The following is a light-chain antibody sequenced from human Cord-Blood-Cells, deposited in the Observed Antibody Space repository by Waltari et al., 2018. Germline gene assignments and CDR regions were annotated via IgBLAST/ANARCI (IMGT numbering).Light chain of an antibody. V-gene: IGLV3-1*01. CDR3: QAWDSSTVV. CDR2: QDS. CDR1: KLGDKY. Sequence: SYELTQPPSVSVSPGQTASITCSGDKLGDKYACWYQQKPGQSPVLVIYQDSKRPSGIPGRFSCSNSGNTATLIISGTQAMDEADYYCQAWDSSTVVFGGGTKLTVL. J-gene: IGLJ2*01.